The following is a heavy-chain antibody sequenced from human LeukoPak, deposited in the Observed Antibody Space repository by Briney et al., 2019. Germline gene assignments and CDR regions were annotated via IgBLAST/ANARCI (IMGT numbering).Heavy chain of an antibody. CDR1: GFTFSSYA. CDR3: AKDLSGSYKLGTFDY. J-gene: IGHJ4*02. D-gene: IGHD1-26*01. CDR2: ISGSGGST. Sequence: GGSLRPSCAASGFTFSSYAMSWVRQAPGKGLEWVSAISGSGGSTYYADSVKGRFTISRDNSKNTLYLQMNSLRAEDTAVYYCAKDLSGSYKLGTFDYWGQGTLVTVSS. V-gene: IGHV3-23*01.